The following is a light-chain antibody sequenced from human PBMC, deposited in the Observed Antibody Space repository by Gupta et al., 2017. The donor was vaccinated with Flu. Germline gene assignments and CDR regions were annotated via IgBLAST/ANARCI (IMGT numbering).Light chain of an antibody. CDR2: NVN. Sequence: QSALTQPRSVSASPGQSVTFSCTGTTSDVGGYDYVSWYQHHPGNAPKLMIYNVNQRPSGVPDRFSGSKSGNTASLTIFGLQAEDEADYYCCSYAGSYSYIFGSGTRVSVL. CDR1: TSDVGGYDY. V-gene: IGLV2-11*01. CDR3: CSYAGSYSYI. J-gene: IGLJ1*01.